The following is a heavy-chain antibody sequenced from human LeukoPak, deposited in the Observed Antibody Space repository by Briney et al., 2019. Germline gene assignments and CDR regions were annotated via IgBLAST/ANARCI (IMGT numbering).Heavy chain of an antibody. CDR3: ARPPIGIAVAGTLDY. CDR1: GVSFSGYY. Sequence: SETLSLTCAVYGVSFSGYYWSWIRQPPGKGLEWIGEINHSGSTNYNPSLKSRVTISVDTSKNQFSLKLSSVTAADTAVYYCARPPIGIAVAGTLDYWGQGTLVTVSS. V-gene: IGHV4-34*01. CDR2: INHSGST. J-gene: IGHJ4*02. D-gene: IGHD6-19*01.